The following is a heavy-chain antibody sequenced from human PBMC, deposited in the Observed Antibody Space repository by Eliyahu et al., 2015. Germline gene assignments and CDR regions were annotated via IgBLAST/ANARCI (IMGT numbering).Heavy chain of an antibody. CDR2: ISYDXSNK. CDR3: AKGRWLATDYYYGMDV. D-gene: IGHD6-19*01. V-gene: IGHV3-30*18. CDR1: GFTFSSYG. Sequence: VQPGRSLRLSCAASGFTFSSYGMHWVRQAPGKGLEWXAVISYDXSNKXYADSVKGRFTISRDNSKNTLYLQMNSLRAEDTAVYYCAKGRWLATDYYYGMDVWGQGTTVTVSS. J-gene: IGHJ6*02.